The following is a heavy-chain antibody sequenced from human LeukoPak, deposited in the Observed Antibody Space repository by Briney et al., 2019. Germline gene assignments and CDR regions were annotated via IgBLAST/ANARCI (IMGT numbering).Heavy chain of an antibody. Sequence: GASVKVSCKASGYTFTSYGISWVRQAPGQGLEWMGWISAYNGNTNYAQKLQGRVTMTTDTSTSTAYMELRSLRSDDTAVYYCARMYSSSSRNAFDIWGQGTMVTVSS. V-gene: IGHV1-18*01. D-gene: IGHD6-6*01. J-gene: IGHJ3*02. CDR3: ARMYSSSSRNAFDI. CDR2: ISAYNGNT. CDR1: GYTFTSYG.